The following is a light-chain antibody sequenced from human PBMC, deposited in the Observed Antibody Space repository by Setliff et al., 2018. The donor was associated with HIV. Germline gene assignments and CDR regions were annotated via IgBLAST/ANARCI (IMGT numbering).Light chain of an antibody. CDR1: SSNIGAGYD. CDR2: GNS. Sequence: VLTQPPSVSGAPGQRVTISCTGSSSNIGAGYDIHWYQQLPGTVPKLLIYGNSNRPSGVPDRFSGSKSGTSASLAITGLQAEDEADYYCQSYDSSLSGYVFGTGTKVTVL. V-gene: IGLV1-40*01. CDR3: QSYDSSLSGYV. J-gene: IGLJ1*01.